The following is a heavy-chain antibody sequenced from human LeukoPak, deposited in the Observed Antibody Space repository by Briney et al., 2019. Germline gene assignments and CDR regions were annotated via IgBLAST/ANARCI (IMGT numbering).Heavy chain of an antibody. J-gene: IGHJ4*02. CDR3: ARDYKYAFDD. V-gene: IGHV3-48*01. CDR1: GFTFSDYS. D-gene: IGHD5-24*01. CDR2: IGIDSGNT. Sequence: GGSLRLSCAASGFTFSDYSMNWVRQAPGKGLEWISYIGIDSGNTNYADSVKGRFTISGDKAKNSLYLQVNSLRVEDTAVYYCARDYKYAFDDWGQGTLVTVSS.